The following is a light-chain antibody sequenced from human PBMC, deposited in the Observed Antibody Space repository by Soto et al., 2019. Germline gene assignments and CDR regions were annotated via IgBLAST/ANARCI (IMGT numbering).Light chain of an antibody. CDR2: GIS. J-gene: IGKJ1*01. CDR1: HTISSSY. CDR3: QQYVTSSPRT. Sequence: VLTQSPCTLSLSPGERATLSCRAIHTISSSYLAWYQQKPGQAPRLLMYGISRRATGIPDRFSGSGSGTDFTLTITRLEPEDFAVYYCQQYVTSSPRTFGQGTNVDIK. V-gene: IGKV3-20*01.